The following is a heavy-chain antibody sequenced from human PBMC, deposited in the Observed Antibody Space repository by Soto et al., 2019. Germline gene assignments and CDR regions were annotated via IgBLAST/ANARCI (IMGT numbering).Heavy chain of an antibody. CDR2: IKSKTDGGTT. D-gene: IGHD4-17*01. CDR1: GFTFSNAW. V-gene: IGHV3-15*01. Sequence: LRLSCAASGFTFSNAWMSWVRQAPGKGLEWVGRIKSKTDGGTTDYAAPVKGRFTISRDDSKNTLYLQMNSLKTEDTAVYYCTTASDYYYYYYGMDVWGQGTTVTVSS. J-gene: IGHJ6*02. CDR3: TTASDYYYYYYGMDV.